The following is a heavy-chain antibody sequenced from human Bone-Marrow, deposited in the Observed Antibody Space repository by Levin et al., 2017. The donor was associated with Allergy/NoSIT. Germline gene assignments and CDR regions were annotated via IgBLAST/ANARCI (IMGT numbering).Heavy chain of an antibody. CDR2: INHSGFT. D-gene: IGHD2/OR15-2a*01. V-gene: IGHV4-34*01. CDR3: ASGRRTAVWTGSLLNYFYYGMDD. J-gene: IGHJ6*02. CDR1: GGSFHDYF. Sequence: SQTLSLTCGVSGGSFHDYFWIWVRQSPGKGLEWIGEINHSGFTNYNPSLKSRVTISLDTSKSQFSLQLKSVTDADTAMYYCASGRRTAVWTGSLLNYFYYGMDDWGQGTTVAVSS.